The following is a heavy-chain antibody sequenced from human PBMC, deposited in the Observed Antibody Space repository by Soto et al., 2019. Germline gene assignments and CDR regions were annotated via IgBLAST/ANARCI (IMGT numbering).Heavy chain of an antibody. Sequence: CVSKAPGKGLVWVSRINSDGSSTSYADSVKGRFTISRDNAKNTLYLQMNSLRAEDTAVYYCARVWGSYYFDYWGQRTLVTVSS. CDR3: ARVWGSYYFDY. CDR2: INSDGSST. V-gene: IGHV3-74*01. J-gene: IGHJ4*02. D-gene: IGHD7-27*01.